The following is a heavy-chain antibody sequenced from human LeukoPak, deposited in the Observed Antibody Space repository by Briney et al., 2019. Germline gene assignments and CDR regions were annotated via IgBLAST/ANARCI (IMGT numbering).Heavy chain of an antibody. CDR2: VYQSGST. CDR1: SYSITIGYY. Sequence: PSETLSLTCAVSSYSITIGYYWGWIRQPPGKGLEWIGSVYQSGSTYYNPSLKSRVTISVDTSKNQFSLKLSSVTAADTAVYYCAIDIVVVPAAIRWFDPWGQGTLVTVSS. J-gene: IGHJ5*02. V-gene: IGHV4-38-2*02. CDR3: AIDIVVVPAAIRWFDP. D-gene: IGHD2-2*02.